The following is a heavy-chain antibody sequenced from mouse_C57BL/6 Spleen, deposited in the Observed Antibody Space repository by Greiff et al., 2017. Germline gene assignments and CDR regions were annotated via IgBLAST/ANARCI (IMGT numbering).Heavy chain of an antibody. V-gene: IGHV1-7*01. CDR1: GYTFTSYW. CDR3: ARDHYSNGGFAY. Sequence: VQRVESGAELAKPGASVKLSCKASGYTFTSYWMHWVKQRPGQGLEWIGYINPSSGYTKYNQKFKDKATLTADKSSSTAYMQLSSLTYEDSAVYYCARDHYSNGGFAYWGQGTLVTVSA. CDR2: INPSSGYT. J-gene: IGHJ3*01. D-gene: IGHD2-5*01.